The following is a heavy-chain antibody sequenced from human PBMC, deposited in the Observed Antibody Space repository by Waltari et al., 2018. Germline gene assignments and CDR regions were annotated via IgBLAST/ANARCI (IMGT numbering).Heavy chain of an antibody. CDR3: IRDFGEPGATNVFDI. Sequence: EVQLVESGGGLVQPGGSLRLSCAASGLTLRSYWMHWVRQAQGKGLVWVNRIDFDGRGTGYDDAVKGRCTISRDNAKNTVYLQMNSVRAEDTAVYYCIRDFGEPGATNVFDIWGQGTMVTVSS. V-gene: IGHV3-74*01. CDR2: IDFDGRGT. J-gene: IGHJ3*02. CDR1: GLTLRSYW. D-gene: IGHD3-16*01.